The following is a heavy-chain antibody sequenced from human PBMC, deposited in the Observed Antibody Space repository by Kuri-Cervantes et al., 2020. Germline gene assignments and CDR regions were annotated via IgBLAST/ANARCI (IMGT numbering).Heavy chain of an antibody. Sequence: GGSLRLSCAASGFTFSSYGMHWVRQAPGKGLEWVAVISYDGSNKHYADSVKGRFTISRDNSKNTLYLQMNSLRAEDTAVYYCTYGSGSYYKTPFDYWGQGTLVTVSS. D-gene: IGHD3-10*01. V-gene: IGHV3-30*03. CDR2: ISYDGSNK. J-gene: IGHJ4*02. CDR3: TYGSGSYYKTPFDY. CDR1: GFTFSSYG.